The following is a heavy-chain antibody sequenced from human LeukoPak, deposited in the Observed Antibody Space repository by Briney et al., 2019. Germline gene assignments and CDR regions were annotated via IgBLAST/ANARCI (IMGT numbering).Heavy chain of an antibody. J-gene: IGHJ4*02. D-gene: IGHD2-2*01. CDR3: ARVPGRSSTSCPSCSY. CDR1: GFTFSSYE. CDR2: ISSSGSTI. Sequence: SGGSLGLSCAASGFTFSSYEMNWVRQAPGKGLEWVSYISSSGSTIYYAESVKGRFTISRDNAKNSLYLQMNSLRAEDTAVYYCARVPGRSSTSCPSCSYWGQGTLVTVSS. V-gene: IGHV3-48*03.